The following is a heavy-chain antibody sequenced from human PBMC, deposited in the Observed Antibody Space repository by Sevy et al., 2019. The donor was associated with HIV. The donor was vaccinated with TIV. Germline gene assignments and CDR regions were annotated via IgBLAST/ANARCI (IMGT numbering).Heavy chain of an antibody. V-gene: IGHV4-38-2*01. CDR2: IYHSGST. D-gene: IGHD6-25*01. Sequence: SETLSLTCAVSGYSISSGYQWGWIRQPPGKGLEWIGTIYHSGSTYYNPSLKSRVTISVDTSKNQFSLKLNSITAAETAVYFCARVAAYWGQGILVTVSS. CDR3: ARVAAY. J-gene: IGHJ4*02. CDR1: GYSISSGYQ.